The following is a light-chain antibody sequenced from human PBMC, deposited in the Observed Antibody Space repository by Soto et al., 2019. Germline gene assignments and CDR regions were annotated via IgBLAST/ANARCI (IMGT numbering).Light chain of an antibody. CDR2: DAS. V-gene: IGKV3-11*01. CDR1: QSVSSY. J-gene: IGKJ5*01. CDR3: QQRSNWPPIT. Sequence: EILLTQSPATLSLSPGEISTLSGRSSQSVSSYLAWYQQKPGQAPRLLIYDASNRATGIPARFSGSGSGTDFTLTISSLEPEDFAVYYCQQRSNWPPITFGQGTRLEIK.